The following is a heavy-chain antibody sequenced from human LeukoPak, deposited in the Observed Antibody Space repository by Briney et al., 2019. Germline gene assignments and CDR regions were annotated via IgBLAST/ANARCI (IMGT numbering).Heavy chain of an antibody. CDR2: IYTSGST. CDR3: ARVLSSINWNYALNDAFDI. V-gene: IGHV4-61*02. CDR1: GGSISSGSYY. J-gene: IGHJ3*02. Sequence: SETLSLTCTVSGGSISSGSYYWSWIRQPAGKGLEWSGRIYTSGSTNYNPSLKSRVTISVDTSKNQFSLKLSSVTAADTAVYYCARVLSSINWNYALNDAFDIWGQGTMVTVSS. D-gene: IGHD1-7*01.